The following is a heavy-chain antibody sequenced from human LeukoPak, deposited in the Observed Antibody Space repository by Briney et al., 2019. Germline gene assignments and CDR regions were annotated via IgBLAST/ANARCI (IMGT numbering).Heavy chain of an antibody. J-gene: IGHJ4*02. D-gene: IGHD3-9*01. CDR2: IKQDGSEK. V-gene: IGHV3-7*01. Sequence: GGSLRLSCAASGFTFSSYWMSWVRQAPGKGLEWAANIKQDGSEKYYVDSVKGRFTISRDNAKNSLYLQMNSLRAEDTAVYYCAREGDILTGYYMLDYWGQGTLVTVSS. CDR1: GFTFSSYW. CDR3: AREGDILTGYYMLDY.